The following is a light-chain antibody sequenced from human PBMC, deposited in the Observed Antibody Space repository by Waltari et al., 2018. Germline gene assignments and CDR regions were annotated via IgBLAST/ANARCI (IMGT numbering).Light chain of an antibody. Sequence: QSALTQPRSVSGSPGQSVAISCTGTSSAVGAYNYVSWYQQHPGKAPKLMIFVVNKRPSGVPDLFSGSRSGNTASLTISGLQAEDETDYYCCSYAGTYTWVFGGGTKLTVL. J-gene: IGLJ3*02. CDR1: SSAVGAYNY. CDR2: VVN. CDR3: CSYAGTYTWV. V-gene: IGLV2-11*01.